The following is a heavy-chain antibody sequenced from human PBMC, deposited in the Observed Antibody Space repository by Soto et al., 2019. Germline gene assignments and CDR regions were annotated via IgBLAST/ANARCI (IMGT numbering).Heavy chain of an antibody. V-gene: IGHV3-23*01. CDR3: APHVSCSGGSCQYDAFAI. J-gene: IGHJ3*02. CDR2: ITADGGT. CDR1: GFTVSSHA. Sequence: EVQVLESGGGLVQPGGSLRLSCEGSGFTVSSHAMTWIRLAPGKGPEWVSTITADGGTYYADSVKGRFAISRDTSEKILYLQMNSLGAEDTAAYYCAPHVSCSGGSCQYDAFAIRGQGTMVTVSS. D-gene: IGHD2-15*01.